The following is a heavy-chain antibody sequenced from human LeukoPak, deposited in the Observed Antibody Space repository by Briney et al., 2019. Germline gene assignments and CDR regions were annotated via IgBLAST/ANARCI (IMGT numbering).Heavy chain of an antibody. CDR2: INPNSGGT. CDR3: ARSRYYYGSGSYFLNWFDP. D-gene: IGHD3-10*01. Sequence: GASVKVSCKASGGTFSSYAISWVRQAPGQGLEWMGRINPNSGGTNYAQKFQGRVTMTRDTSISTAYMELSRLRSDDTAVYYCARSRYYYGSGSYFLNWFDPWGQGTLVTVSS. V-gene: IGHV1-2*06. CDR1: GGTFSSYA. J-gene: IGHJ5*02.